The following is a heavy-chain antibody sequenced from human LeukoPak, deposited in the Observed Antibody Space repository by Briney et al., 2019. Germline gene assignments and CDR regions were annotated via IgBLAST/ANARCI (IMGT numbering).Heavy chain of an antibody. CDR2: INPNSGGT. Sequence: ASVKVSCKASGYTFTGYYMHWVRQAPGQGLEWMGWINPNSGGTNYAQKFQGRVTMTRDTSISTAYMELSRLRSDDTAVYYCAKEIWPTVTTPGRTYFDYWGQGTLVTVSS. CDR3: AKEIWPTVTTPGRTYFDY. J-gene: IGHJ4*02. CDR1: GYTFTGYY. V-gene: IGHV1-2*02. D-gene: IGHD4-17*01.